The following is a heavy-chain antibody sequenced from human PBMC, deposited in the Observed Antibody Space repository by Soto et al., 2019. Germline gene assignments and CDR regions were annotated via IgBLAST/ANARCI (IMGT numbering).Heavy chain of an antibody. J-gene: IGHJ4*02. Sequence: EVRLLESGGDLVQPGGSLRLSCAASGFTFSTYAMNWVRQAPGKGLEWVSDIRASGGSTHYADSVKGRFTISRDNSKNTLDLQMNSLRVEDTAVYYCAKEGSGSYFDYWGQGTLVTVSS. CDR2: IRASGGST. CDR1: GFTFSTYA. CDR3: AKEGSGSYFDY. V-gene: IGHV3-23*01. D-gene: IGHD3-10*01.